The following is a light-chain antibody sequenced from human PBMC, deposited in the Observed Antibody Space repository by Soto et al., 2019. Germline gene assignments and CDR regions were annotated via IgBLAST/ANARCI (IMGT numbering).Light chain of an antibody. CDR1: QSVSSN. V-gene: IGKV3-15*01. CDR2: GAS. J-gene: IGKJ2*01. Sequence: EIVMTQSPATLSVSPGERATLSCRASQSVSSNLVWYQQKPGQAPRLLIYGASTRATGIPARFSGSGSGTEFTLTISSLQSEDCAVYYCQQYNNWQYTFGQGTKLEIK. CDR3: QQYNNWQYT.